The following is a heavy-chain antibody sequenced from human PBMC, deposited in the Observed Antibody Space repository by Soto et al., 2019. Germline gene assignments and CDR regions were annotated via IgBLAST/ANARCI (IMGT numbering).Heavy chain of an antibody. V-gene: IGHV3-30*03. CDR2: ISYDGNNK. J-gene: IGHJ4*03. CDR3: AREGVTNYTDYYFDR. D-gene: IGHD4-4*01. Sequence: PGGSLRLSCAASGFSLSNNGMHWVRQAPGKGLEWVAVISYDGNNKYYADSVKGRFTISRDNSKNTVYLEMNNLRAEDTAMYYCAREGVTNYTDYYFDRWGHGALVTVSS. CDR1: GFSLSNNG.